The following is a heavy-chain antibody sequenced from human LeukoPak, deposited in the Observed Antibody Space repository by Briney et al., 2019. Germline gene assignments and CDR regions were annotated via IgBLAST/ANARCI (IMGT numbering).Heavy chain of an antibody. V-gene: IGHV1-2*02. CDR2: INPNSGDT. CDR1: VYTFTGYY. J-gene: IGHJ4*02. Sequence: GASVKVSCKASVYTFTGYYMHWVRQAPGQGLEWMGWINPNSGDTKYAQKFQGRVTMTRDTSISTAYMELSRLRSDDTAVYYCATQRGSYRWGTDFDYWGQGTLVTVSS. D-gene: IGHD3-16*01. CDR3: ATQRGSYRWGTDFDY.